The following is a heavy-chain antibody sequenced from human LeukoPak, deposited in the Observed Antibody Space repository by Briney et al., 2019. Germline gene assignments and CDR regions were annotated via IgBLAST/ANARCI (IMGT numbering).Heavy chain of an antibody. CDR1: RYTFTSYD. V-gene: IGHV1-8*01. CDR2: MNPNSGNT. Sequence: ASVKVSCKASRYTFTSYDINWVRQATGQGLEWMGWMNPNSGNTGYAQKFQGRVTMTRNTSISTAYMELSSLRSEDTAVYYCARALPMKQLAGRSRFDPWGQGTLVTVSS. D-gene: IGHD6-13*01. J-gene: IGHJ5*02. CDR3: ARALPMKQLAGRSRFDP.